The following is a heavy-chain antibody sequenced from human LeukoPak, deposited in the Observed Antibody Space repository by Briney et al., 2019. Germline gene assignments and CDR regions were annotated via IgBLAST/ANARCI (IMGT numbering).Heavy chain of an antibody. V-gene: IGHV2-70*11. Sequence: SGPALVKPTQTLTLTCTFSGFSLSTSGMCVSWIRQPPGKALEWLARIDWDDDKYYSTSLKTRLTISKDTSKNQVVLTMTNMDPVDTATYYCARTGHVAGAWGYFDYWGQGTLVTVSS. D-gene: IGHD6-19*01. CDR2: IDWDDDK. CDR3: ARTGHVAGAWGYFDY. J-gene: IGHJ4*02. CDR1: GFSLSTSGMC.